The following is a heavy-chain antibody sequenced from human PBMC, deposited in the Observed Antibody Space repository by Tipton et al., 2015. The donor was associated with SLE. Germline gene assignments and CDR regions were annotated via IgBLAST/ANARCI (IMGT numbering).Heavy chain of an antibody. Sequence: SLRLSCAASGFTFDDYAMHWVRQAPGKGLEWVSGISWNSGSIAYADSVKGRFTISRDNAKNSLYLQMNSLRAEDTALYYCARGAIAAAVFDYWGQGTLVTVSS. CDR2: ISWNSGSI. J-gene: IGHJ4*02. D-gene: IGHD6-13*01. V-gene: IGHV3-9*01. CDR1: GFTFDDYA. CDR3: ARGAIAAAVFDY.